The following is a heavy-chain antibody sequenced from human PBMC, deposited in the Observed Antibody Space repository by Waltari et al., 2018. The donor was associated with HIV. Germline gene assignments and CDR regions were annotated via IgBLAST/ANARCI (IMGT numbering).Heavy chain of an antibody. Sequence: EEQLLQSGDKYIQPGGSLRLSCVASGFSLSSYSVHWIRQTPRKGLEWVSYMGTTPTARSYADSLRARFTVFMDKAKQSVYLQISNLQDEDSGIYFCARGLNYVDGKPLPWYLDVWGRGSRVTVAS. CDR2: MGTTPTAR. CDR3: ARGLNYVDGKPLPWYLDV. J-gene: IGHJ2*01. D-gene: IGHD3-9*01. V-gene: IGHV3-48*02. CDR1: GFSLSSYS.